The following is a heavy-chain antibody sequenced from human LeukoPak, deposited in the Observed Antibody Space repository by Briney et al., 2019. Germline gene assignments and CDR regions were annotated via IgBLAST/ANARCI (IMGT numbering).Heavy chain of an antibody. V-gene: IGHV3-74*01. D-gene: IGHD5-18*01. CDR1: GFTFSSYW. J-gene: IGHJ4*02. Sequence: GGSLRLSCAASGFTFSSYWMHWVRQAPGKGLVWVSRINSDGSSTSYADSVKGRFTISRDNAKNTLYLQVNSLRAEDAAVYYCARFLHGYSYGFYYFDYWGQGTLVTVSS. CDR3: ARFLHGYSYGFYYFDY. CDR2: INSDGSST.